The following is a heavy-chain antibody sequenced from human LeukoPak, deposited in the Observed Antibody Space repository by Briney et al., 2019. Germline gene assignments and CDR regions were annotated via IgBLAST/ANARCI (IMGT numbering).Heavy chain of an antibody. V-gene: IGHV1-69*05. CDR3: ARGYCSSTSCSPGGYWFDP. D-gene: IGHD2-2*01. J-gene: IGHJ5*02. CDR2: IIPIFGTA. CDR1: GGTFSSYA. Sequence: SVKVSCKASGGTFSSYAISWVRQAPGQGLEWMGGIIPIFGTANYAQKFQGRDTITTDESTSTAYMELSSLRSEDTAVYYCARGYCSSTSCSPGGYWFDPWGQGTLVTVSS.